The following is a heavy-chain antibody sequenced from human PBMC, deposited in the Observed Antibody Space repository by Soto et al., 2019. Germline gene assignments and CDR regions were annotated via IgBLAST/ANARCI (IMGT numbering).Heavy chain of an antibody. D-gene: IGHD3-10*01. CDR3: ARDYGGGFGAHDY. Sequence: QVQLVESGGGVVQPGRSLRLSCAASGFTFSSYGMHWVRQAPGKGLEWVAVIWYDGSNKYYADSVKGRFTISRDNSKNTLYLQMNSLRAEDTAVYYCARDYGGGFGAHDYWGQGTLVTVSS. V-gene: IGHV3-33*01. J-gene: IGHJ4*02. CDR1: GFTFSSYG. CDR2: IWYDGSNK.